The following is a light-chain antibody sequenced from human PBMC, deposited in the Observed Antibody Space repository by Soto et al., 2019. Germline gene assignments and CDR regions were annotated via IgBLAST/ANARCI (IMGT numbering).Light chain of an antibody. CDR2: WAS. CDR1: QSVLYSSNNKNY. V-gene: IGKV4-1*01. Sequence: DIVMTQSPDSLAVSLGERATINCKSSQSVLYSSNNKNYLAWYQQKPGQTPNLLIYWASTRKSGVPDRFSGSGSGTDFTLTIGILQAEDVAVYYCQQYYGHPPTFGQGIRLEIK. J-gene: IGKJ5*01. CDR3: QQYYGHPPT.